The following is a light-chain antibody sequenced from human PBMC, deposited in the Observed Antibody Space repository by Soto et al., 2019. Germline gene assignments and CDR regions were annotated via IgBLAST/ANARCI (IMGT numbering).Light chain of an antibody. CDR1: QSISSW. J-gene: IGKJ4*01. V-gene: IGKV1-5*03. CDR3: QQSNSYPLT. Sequence: DIQMTQTPSTLSASVGDRVTITCRASQSISSWLAWYQQKPGKAPNVLIYKASSLESGVPSRFSGSGSGTEFTLTISNLQPDDFATYYCQQSNSYPLTFGGGTNVEIK. CDR2: KAS.